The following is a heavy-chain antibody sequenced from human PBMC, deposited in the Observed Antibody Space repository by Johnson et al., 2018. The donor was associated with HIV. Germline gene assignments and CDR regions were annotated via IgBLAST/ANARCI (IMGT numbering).Heavy chain of an antibody. CDR1: RFTFSTYA. CDR2: ISDTGDRT. Sequence: VLLVESGGGLVHLGESLKLSCAASRFTFSTYAMTWVRQAPGKGLEWVASISDTGDRTYFAESVKGRLTISRDNPKNTLYLQMSSLRAEDTAVYYCAKDWADQDAFDIWGQGTMVTVSS. J-gene: IGHJ3*02. V-gene: IGHV3-23*04. D-gene: IGHD3-16*01. CDR3: AKDWADQDAFDI.